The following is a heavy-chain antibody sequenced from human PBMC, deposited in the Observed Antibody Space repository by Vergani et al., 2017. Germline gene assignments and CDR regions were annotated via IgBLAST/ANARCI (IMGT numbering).Heavy chain of an antibody. V-gene: IGHV1-69*02. Sequence: QVQLVQSGAEVKKPGSSVKVSCKASGGTFSSYTISWVRQAPGQGLEWMGRIIPILGIANYAQKFQGRVTITADKSTSTAYMELSSLRSEDTAVYYCARSQVEGYCEGGYGMDVWGQGTTVTVSS. CDR1: GGTFSSYT. D-gene: IGHD2-15*01. CDR2: IIPILGIA. J-gene: IGHJ6*02. CDR3: ARSQVEGYCEGGYGMDV.